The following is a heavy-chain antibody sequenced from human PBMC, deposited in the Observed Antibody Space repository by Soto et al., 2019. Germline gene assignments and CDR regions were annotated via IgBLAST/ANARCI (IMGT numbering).Heavy chain of an antibody. CDR3: ARGPIRGGAEPFFDY. D-gene: IGHD1-26*01. J-gene: IGHJ4*02. V-gene: IGHV4-34*01. CDR1: GGSFSGYY. CDR2: INHSGST. Sequence: QVQLQQWGAGLLKPSETLSLTCAVYGGSFSGYYWSWIRQPPGKGLEWIGEINHSGSTNYNPSLKSRVTISVDTYKNQYSLELSSVTAADTAVYYCARGPIRGGAEPFFDYWGQGTLVTVSS.